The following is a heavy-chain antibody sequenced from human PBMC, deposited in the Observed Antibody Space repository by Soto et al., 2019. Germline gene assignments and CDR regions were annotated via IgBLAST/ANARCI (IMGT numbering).Heavy chain of an antibody. CDR3: ARGRYCLTGRCFPNWFDS. CDR1: GDSISTVDYF. Sequence: LALTCSVSGDSISTVDYFWAWIRQPPGQALEYIGYIYKSTTTYYNPSFEGRVAISLDTSKSQFSLTVTSVTAADTAVYFCARGRYCLTGRCFPNWFDSWGQGTLVTVSS. J-gene: IGHJ5*01. CDR2: IYKSTTT. D-gene: IGHD2-15*01. V-gene: IGHV4-30-4*01.